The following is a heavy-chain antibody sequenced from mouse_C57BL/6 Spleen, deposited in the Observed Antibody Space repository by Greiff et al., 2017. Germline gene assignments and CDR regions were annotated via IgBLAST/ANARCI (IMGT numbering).Heavy chain of an antibody. CDR2: INPGSGGT. J-gene: IGHJ2*01. D-gene: IGHD1-1*01. CDR1: GYAFTNYL. Sequence: VQLQQSGAELVRPGTSVKVSCKASGYAFTNYLIEWVKQRPGQGLEWIGVINPGSGGTNYNQKFKGKATLTVDKSSSTAYMRLSSLTSEDSAVYFCARHYYGSSLDYWGQGTTLTVSS. V-gene: IGHV1-54*01. CDR3: ARHYYGSSLDY.